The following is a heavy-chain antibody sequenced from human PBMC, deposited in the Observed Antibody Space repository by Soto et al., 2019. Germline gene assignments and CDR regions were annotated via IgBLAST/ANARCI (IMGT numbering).Heavy chain of an antibody. V-gene: IGHV3-11*01. CDR1: GFTFSKNY. CDR2: ISGSGSTI. Sequence: GESLRLSCAASGFTFSKNYMTWVRRGPGKGLEWVSSISGSGSTIYYAASVKGRFTVSRDNANNSMHLQMNTLRAEDTALYFCAQNGQWLATPPVAWARGRLVTV. D-gene: IGHD6-19*01. J-gene: IGHJ4*02. CDR3: AQNGQWLATPPVA.